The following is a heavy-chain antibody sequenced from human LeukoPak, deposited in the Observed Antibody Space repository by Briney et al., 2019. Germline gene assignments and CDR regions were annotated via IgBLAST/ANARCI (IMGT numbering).Heavy chain of an antibody. V-gene: IGHV4-59*08. CDR1: GGSISSYY. CDR3: ARRRNDILTGPYYYYYGMDV. Sequence: ASETLSLTCTVSGGSISSYYWSWIRQPPGKGVGWIGYIYYSGSTNYNPSLKSRVTISVDTSKNQFSLKLSSVTAADTAVYYCARRRNDILTGPYYYYYGMDVWGQGTTVTVSS. CDR2: IYYSGST. D-gene: IGHD3-9*01. J-gene: IGHJ6*02.